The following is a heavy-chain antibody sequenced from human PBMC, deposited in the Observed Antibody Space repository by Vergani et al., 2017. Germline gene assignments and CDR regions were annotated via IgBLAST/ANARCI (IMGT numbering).Heavy chain of an antibody. D-gene: IGHD3-10*01. CDR3: ARGSCLGGSCYKHLFDY. Sequence: QVQLQESGPGLVKPSQTLSLTCTVSGGSISSHNYYWSWIRQPAGKGLEWIGRIHTSGSTHYNPSLKSRVTMSEDTSKNPFSLNLTSLTAADTAVYFCARGSCLGGSCYKHLFDYWGQGIRVTVSS. CDR1: GGSISSHNYY. CDR2: IHTSGST. V-gene: IGHV4-61*02. J-gene: IGHJ4*02.